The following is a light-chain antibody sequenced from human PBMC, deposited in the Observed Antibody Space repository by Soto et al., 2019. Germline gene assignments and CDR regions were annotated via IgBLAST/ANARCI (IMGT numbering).Light chain of an antibody. CDR3: QHRSSWPRT. V-gene: IGKV3-11*01. J-gene: IGKJ1*01. CDR1: QNVSTY. Sequence: EIVLTQSPATLSLSPGERATLSCRASQNVSTYLVWYQQKPGQPPRLLFYGASNRAAGIPARFSGSGSATDFTLTISSLEPADFAVYYCQHRSSWPRTFGQGTKLEIK. CDR2: GAS.